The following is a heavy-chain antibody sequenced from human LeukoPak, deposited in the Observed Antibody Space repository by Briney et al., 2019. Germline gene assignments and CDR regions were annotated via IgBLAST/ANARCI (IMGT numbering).Heavy chain of an antibody. Sequence: SVKVSCKASGYTFTSYYMRWVRQAPGQGLEWMGGIIPIFGTANYAQKFQGRVTITADESTSTAYMELSSLRSEDTAVYYCARETPQSIAAPLYGMDVWGQGTTVTVSS. V-gene: IGHV1-69*13. D-gene: IGHD6-6*01. CDR1: GYTFTSYY. J-gene: IGHJ6*02. CDR3: ARETPQSIAAPLYGMDV. CDR2: IIPIFGTA.